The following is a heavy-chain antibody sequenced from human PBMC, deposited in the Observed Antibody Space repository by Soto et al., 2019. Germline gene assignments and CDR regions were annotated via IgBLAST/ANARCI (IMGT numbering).Heavy chain of an antibody. J-gene: IGHJ5*02. V-gene: IGHV4-59*01. CDR1: RHSISSYY. D-gene: IGHD2-21*02. CDR2: IYYSGST. Sequence: PSETLSLTCTVSRHSISSYYWSWIRQPPGKGLEWIGYIYYSGSTNYNPSLKSRVTISVDTSKNQFSLKLSSVTAADTAVYFCARHAYCGGDCYAYWFDPWGQGTLVTVSS. CDR3: ARHAYCGGDCYAYWFDP.